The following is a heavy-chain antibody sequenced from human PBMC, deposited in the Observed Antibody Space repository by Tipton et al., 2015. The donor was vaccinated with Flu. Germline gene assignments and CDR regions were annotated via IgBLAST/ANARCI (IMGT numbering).Heavy chain of an antibody. V-gene: IGHV3-53*01. CDR1: GFTFSNYG. Sequence: SLRLSCIASGFTFSNYGMTWVRQAPGKGLEWVSIIYSGGTTYYADSVKGRFTISRDNSKNTLFLQMDSLRAEDTAVYYCARDYLLGDLSFFDNWGQGTLVTVSS. CDR2: IYSGGTT. D-gene: IGHD3-16*02. J-gene: IGHJ4*02. CDR3: ARDYLLGDLSFFDN.